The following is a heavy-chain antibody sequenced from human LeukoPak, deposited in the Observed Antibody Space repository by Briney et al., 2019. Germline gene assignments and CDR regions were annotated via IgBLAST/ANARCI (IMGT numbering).Heavy chain of an antibody. Sequence: PGGSLRLSCAASGFTFNNYAMSWVRQTPGKGLECVSVISGSGCNTYYEDSVKGRYTISRDNSKNTLYLQMNSLRDEDTALYYCEKGPFRHNNRVRTSGRAYYFDYWGQGTLVTVSS. V-gene: IGHV3-23*01. J-gene: IGHJ4*02. D-gene: IGHD3-10*01. CDR2: ISGSGCNT. CDR3: EKGPFRHNNRVRTSGRAYYFDY. CDR1: GFTFNNYA.